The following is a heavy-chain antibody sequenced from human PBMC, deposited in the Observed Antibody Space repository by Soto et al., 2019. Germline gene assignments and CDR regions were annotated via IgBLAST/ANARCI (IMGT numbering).Heavy chain of an antibody. CDR1: GGTFGKRA. V-gene: IGHV1-69*01. D-gene: IGHD3-16*01. CDR3: ARWGGLAGETDSSGALDF. J-gene: IGHJ4*02. Sequence: QVLLVQSGAEVRKPGSSVQVSCKASGGTFGKRAFNWVRQAPGQGLEWMGVIVPNFGTANYAQKFQGRLTITADESKTKVEMHLASLTAEDTAMYYCARWGGLAGETDSSGALDFWGQGTPVTVS. CDR2: IVPNFGTA.